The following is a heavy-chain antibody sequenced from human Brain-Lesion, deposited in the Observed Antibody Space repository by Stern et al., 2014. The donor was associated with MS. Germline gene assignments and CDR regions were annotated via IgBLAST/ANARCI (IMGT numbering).Heavy chain of an antibody. CDR2: INRGSDYI. Sequence: EVQLLESGGGLVKHGGSLRLSCAASGFTFSSYTMNWVRQAPGKGLEWVSSINRGSDYIYYADSVKGRFTISRDNAKNSLYLQMNSLRAEDTALYYCARVETPLADFYYYYGMDVWGQGTTVTVSS. CDR3: ARVETPLADFYYYYGMDV. D-gene: IGHD5-18*01. CDR1: GFTFSSYT. V-gene: IGHV3-21*01. J-gene: IGHJ6*02.